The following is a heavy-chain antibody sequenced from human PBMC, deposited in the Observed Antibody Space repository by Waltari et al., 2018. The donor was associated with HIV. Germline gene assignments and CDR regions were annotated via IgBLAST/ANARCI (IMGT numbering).Heavy chain of an antibody. CDR1: GGSISSSSYY. CDR2: IYYSGST. J-gene: IGHJ2*01. Sequence: QLQLQESGPGLVKPSETLSLTCTVSGGSISSSSYYWGWIRQLPGKGLELIGSIYYSGSTYYNPSLKSRVTISVDTSKNQFSLKLSSVTAADTAVYYCARVQTGVDTAMVNRYFDLWGRGTLVTVSS. V-gene: IGHV4-39*01. CDR3: ARVQTGVDTAMVNRYFDL. D-gene: IGHD5-18*01.